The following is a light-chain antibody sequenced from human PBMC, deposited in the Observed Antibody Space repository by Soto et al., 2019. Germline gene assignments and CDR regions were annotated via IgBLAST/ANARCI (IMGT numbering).Light chain of an antibody. CDR1: QSIGRY. J-gene: IGKJ3*01. V-gene: IGKV1-39*01. CDR2: SAS. Sequence: DIQMTQSPSSLSTSVGDRVTITCRASQSIGRYLNWYQQKPGKAPKLLIFSASNLQSGVPSRFSGSGSGTDYTLTISSLQPEDIATYYCQQSYSTLFTFGPGTKVNIK. CDR3: QQSYSTLFT.